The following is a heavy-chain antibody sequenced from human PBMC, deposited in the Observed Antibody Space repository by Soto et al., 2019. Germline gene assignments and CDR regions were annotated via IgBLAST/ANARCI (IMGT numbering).Heavy chain of an antibody. V-gene: IGHV3-21*01. D-gene: IGHD2-2*01. CDR2: ISSSTSYV. J-gene: IGHJ5*01. CDR3: ARDPSEGRVGNWFES. Sequence: EVQLVESGGGLVKPGGSLRLSCAASGFTFSRYGMNWVRQVPGKGLEWVSSISSSTSYVYYADSVKGRFSVSRDNAKKILYLEMYALRTEDTAVYYWARDPSEGRVGNWFESWGQGTLVTVSS. CDR1: GFTFSRYG.